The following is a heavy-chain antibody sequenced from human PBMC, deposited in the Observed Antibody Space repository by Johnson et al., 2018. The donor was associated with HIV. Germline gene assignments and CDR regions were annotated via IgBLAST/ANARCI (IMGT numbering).Heavy chain of an antibody. Sequence: VQLVESGGGLVQPGGSLRLSCAASGFTVSSNYMRWVRQAPGKGLEWVSVINTGGGTYYADSVKGRFTISRDNSKNTLYLQMNSLRAEDTAVYYCATPGDSYCSGGSCYLDAFDIWGQGTMVTVSS. J-gene: IGHJ3*02. V-gene: IGHV3-66*04. CDR2: INTGGGT. CDR1: GFTVSSNY. CDR3: ATPGDSYCSGGSCYLDAFDI. D-gene: IGHD2-15*01.